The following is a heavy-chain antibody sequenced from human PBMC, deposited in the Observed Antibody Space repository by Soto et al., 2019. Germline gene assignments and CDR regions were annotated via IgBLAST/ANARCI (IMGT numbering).Heavy chain of an antibody. CDR1: GFTFRSYW. CDR3: AGDYYYGMDV. Sequence: PVGSRRLSYAACGFTFRSYWMHWVGQAPGKELVWVSRINSDSSSTSYADSVKGRFTISRDNAKNTLYLQMNSLRAEDTAVYYCAGDYYYGMDVWGQGTTVTVSS. CDR2: INSDSSST. J-gene: IGHJ6*02. V-gene: IGHV3-74*01.